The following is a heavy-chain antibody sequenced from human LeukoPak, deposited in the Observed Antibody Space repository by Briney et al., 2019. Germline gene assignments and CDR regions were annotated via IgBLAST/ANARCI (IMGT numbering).Heavy chain of an antibody. CDR1: GFTFSSYG. CDR2: ISYDGSNK. D-gene: IGHD6-13*01. CDR3: ATRRLSGIAAAGTGGSVFDY. V-gene: IGHV3-30*03. J-gene: IGHJ4*02. Sequence: GGSLRLSCAASGFTFSSYGMHWVRQAPGKGLEWVAVISYDGSNKYYADSVKGRFTISRDNSKNTLYLQMNSLRAEDTAVYYCATRRLSGIAAAGTGGSVFDYWGQGTLVTVSS.